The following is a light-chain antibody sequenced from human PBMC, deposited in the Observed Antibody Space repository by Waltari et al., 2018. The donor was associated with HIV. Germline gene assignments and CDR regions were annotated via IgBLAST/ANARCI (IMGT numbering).Light chain of an antibody. CDR1: SSNIGSNT. CDR2: TNN. J-gene: IGLJ1*01. CDR3: AVWDDSLNGYV. V-gene: IGLV1-44*01. Sequence: QSVLTQPPSASGTPGQRVTFSCSGSSSNIGSNTVNWYQQFPGAAPKLLIYTNNTRPSGAPDRFSGSKSGTSASLAISGLQSEDEADYYCAVWDDSLNGYVFGPGTKVTVL.